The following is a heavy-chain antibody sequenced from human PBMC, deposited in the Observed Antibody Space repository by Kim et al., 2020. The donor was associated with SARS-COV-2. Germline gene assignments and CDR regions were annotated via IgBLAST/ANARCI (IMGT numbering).Heavy chain of an antibody. J-gene: IGHJ4*02. V-gene: IGHV3-23*01. CDR2: LSGSGANT. CDR1: GFTFSSYA. D-gene: IGHD3-22*01. Sequence: GGSLRLSCAASGFTFSSYALSGVRQAPGKGLEWVSGLSGSGANTYYADSVKGRFTISRDNSKSMLYLWMTSLKVEDMAVYYCAKGDQTVLYYDRGYDYWGQGTLVTVSS. CDR3: AKGDQTVLYYDRGYDY.